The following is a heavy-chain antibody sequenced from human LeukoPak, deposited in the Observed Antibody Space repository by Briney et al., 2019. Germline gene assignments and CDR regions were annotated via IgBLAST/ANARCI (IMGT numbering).Heavy chain of an antibody. V-gene: IGHV3-21*01. CDR1: GFTFSSYS. Sequence: GGSLRLSCAASGFTFSSYSMNWVRQAPGKGLEWVSSISSSSSYIYYADSVKGRFTISRDNAKNTLYLQMNSLRAEDTAVYYCVRSAYLDGRDYYYDYWGRGTLVTVSS. CDR2: ISSSSSYI. J-gene: IGHJ4*02. CDR3: VRSAYLDGRDYYYDY. D-gene: IGHD5-24*01.